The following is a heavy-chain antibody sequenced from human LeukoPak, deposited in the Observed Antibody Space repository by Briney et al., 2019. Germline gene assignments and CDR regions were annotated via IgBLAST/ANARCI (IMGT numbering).Heavy chain of an antibody. CDR1: GYSISSGYY. CDR3: ARLLAARPHFDY. CDR2: IYHSGST. J-gene: IGHJ4*02. Sequence: SGTLSLTCAVSGYSISSGYYWGWIRQPPGKGLEWIGSIYHSGSTYYNPSLKSRVTISVDTSKNQFSLRLSSVTAADTAVYYCARLLAARPHFDYWGQGTLVTVSS. V-gene: IGHV4-38-2*01. D-gene: IGHD6-6*01.